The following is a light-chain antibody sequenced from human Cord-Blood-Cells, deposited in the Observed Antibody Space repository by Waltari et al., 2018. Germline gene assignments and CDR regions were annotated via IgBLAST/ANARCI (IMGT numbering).Light chain of an antibody. Sequence: DIQMTQSPSTLSASVGDRVTITCRASQSSSSWLAWYQQKPGKAPKLLIYKAASLESGVPSRFSGSGSGTEFTLTISRLQPDDFATYYCQQYNSYSFTFGQGTRLEIK. J-gene: IGKJ5*01. V-gene: IGKV1-5*03. CDR1: QSSSSW. CDR2: KAA. CDR3: QQYNSYSFT.